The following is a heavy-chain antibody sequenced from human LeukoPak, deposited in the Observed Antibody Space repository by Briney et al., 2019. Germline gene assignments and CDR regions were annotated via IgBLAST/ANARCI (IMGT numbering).Heavy chain of an antibody. Sequence: GGSLRLSCAASGFTFSDYYMSWLRQAPGKGLEGVTYISSSGSTIYYADSVKGRFTISRDNAKNSLYLQMNSLRAEDTAVYYCAREMLTGDSNDAFDIWGQGTMVTVSS. CDR3: AREMLTGDSNDAFDI. V-gene: IGHV3-11*01. J-gene: IGHJ3*02. D-gene: IGHD7-27*01. CDR1: GFTFSDYY. CDR2: ISSSGSTI.